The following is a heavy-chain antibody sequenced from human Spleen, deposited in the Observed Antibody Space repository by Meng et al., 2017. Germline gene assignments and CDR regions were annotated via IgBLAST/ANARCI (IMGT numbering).Heavy chain of an antibody. Sequence: QVEQQRWGAGLCKPSETLSPTCPVSGGSISSSNWWRWVRQPPGKGLEWIGEIYHSGSTNYNPSLKSRVTISVDKSKNQFSLKLSSVTAADTAVYYCVLSSGDGYNSTEYWGQGTLVTVSS. CDR3: VLSSGDGYNSTEY. CDR1: GGSISSSNW. D-gene: IGHD5-24*01. V-gene: IGHV4-4*02. J-gene: IGHJ4*02. CDR2: IYHSGST.